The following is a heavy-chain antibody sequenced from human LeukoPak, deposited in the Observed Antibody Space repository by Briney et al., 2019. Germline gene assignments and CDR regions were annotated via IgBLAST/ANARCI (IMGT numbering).Heavy chain of an antibody. CDR1: GFTFSDYY. J-gene: IGHJ4*02. Sequence: GSLRLSCAASGFTFSDYYMSWIRQAPGKGLEWVSYISGSGSMIYYGDSVKGRFTTSRDNAKNSLHLQMNSLRAEDTAVYYCARGGGRGDYNERYYFDYWGQGTLVTVSS. D-gene: IGHD3-22*01. CDR2: ISGSGSMI. CDR3: ARGGGRGDYNERYYFDY. V-gene: IGHV3-11*04.